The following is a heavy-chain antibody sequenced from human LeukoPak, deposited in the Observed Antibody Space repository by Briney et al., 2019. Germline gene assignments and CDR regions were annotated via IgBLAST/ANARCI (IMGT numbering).Heavy chain of an antibody. V-gene: IGHV4-34*01. CDR3: ARGVRTIFGVVIIRDYFDY. J-gene: IGHJ4*02. D-gene: IGHD3-3*01. Sequence: SETLSLTCAVYGGSFSGYYWSWIRQPPGKGLEWFGEINHSGSTNYNPSLKSRVTISVDTSKNQFSLKLSSVTAADTAVYYCARGVRTIFGVVIIRDYFDYWGQGTLVTVSS. CDR2: INHSGST. CDR1: GGSFSGYY.